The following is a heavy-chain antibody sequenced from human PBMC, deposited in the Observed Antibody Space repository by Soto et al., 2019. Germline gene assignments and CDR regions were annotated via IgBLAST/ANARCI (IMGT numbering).Heavy chain of an antibody. D-gene: IGHD4-17*01. V-gene: IGHV3-9*01. Sequence: EVQLVESGGGLVQPGRSLRLSCAASGFTFDDYAMHWVRQAPGKGLEWVSGISWNSGSIGYADSVKGRFTISRDNAKNSLYLQMNSLRAEDTALYYCAKDSYGYLYYFDYWGQGTLVIVSS. CDR2: ISWNSGSI. J-gene: IGHJ4*02. CDR1: GFTFDDYA. CDR3: AKDSYGYLYYFDY.